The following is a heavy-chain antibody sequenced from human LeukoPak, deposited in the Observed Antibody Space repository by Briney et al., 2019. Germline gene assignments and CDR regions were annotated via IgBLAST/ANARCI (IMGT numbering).Heavy chain of an antibody. J-gene: IGHJ3*02. CDR3: ARHHLLAVDSSSIPRRAFDI. V-gene: IGHV1-2*02. CDR2: INPNSGGT. Sequence: ASVKVSCKASGYTFTGYYMHWVRQAPGQGLEWMGWINPNSGGTNYAQKFQGRVTMTRDTSISTAYMELSRLRSDDTAVYYCARHHLLAVDSSSIPRRAFDIWGQGTMVTVSS. CDR1: GYTFTGYY. D-gene: IGHD6-6*01.